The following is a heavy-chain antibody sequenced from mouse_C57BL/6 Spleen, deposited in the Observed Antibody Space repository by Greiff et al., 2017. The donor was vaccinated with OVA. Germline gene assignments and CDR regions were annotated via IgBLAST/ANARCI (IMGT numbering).Heavy chain of an antibody. CDR3: AREGEMITTSWYFDV. CDR1: GFTFSSYA. V-gene: IGHV5-4*01. D-gene: IGHD2-4*01. J-gene: IGHJ1*03. Sequence: EVMLVESGGGLVKPGGSLKLSCAASGFTFSSYAMSWVRQTPEKRLEWVATISDGGSYTYYPDNVKGRFTISRDNAKNNLYLQMSHLKSEDTAMYYCAREGEMITTSWYFDVWGTGTTVTVSS. CDR2: ISDGGSYT.